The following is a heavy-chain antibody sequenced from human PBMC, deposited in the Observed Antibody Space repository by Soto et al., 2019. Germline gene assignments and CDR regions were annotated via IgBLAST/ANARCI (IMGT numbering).Heavy chain of an antibody. J-gene: IGHJ6*03. V-gene: IGHV4-39*01. CDR3: ARQQRYYYYMDV. D-gene: IGHD6-25*01. CDR1: GGSISSSSYY. CDR2: IYYSGST. Sequence: SETLSLTCTGSGGSISSSSYYWGWIRPPPGKGLEWIGSIYYSGSTHYNPSLKSRVTISVDTSKNQFSLKLSSVTAADTAVYYCARQQRYYYYMDVWGKGTTVTVSS.